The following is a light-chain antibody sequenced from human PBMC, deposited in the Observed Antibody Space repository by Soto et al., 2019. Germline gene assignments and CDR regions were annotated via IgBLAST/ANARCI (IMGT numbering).Light chain of an antibody. V-gene: IGKV1-39*01. J-gene: IGKJ3*01. CDR1: QSISSY. CDR2: AAS. Sequence: DIQMTQSPSSLSAYVGDRVTITCRASQSISSYLNRYQQKPGKAPKLLIYAASSLQSGVPSRFSGSGSGTDFTLTISSLQPEDFATYYCQQSYSTPRAFGPGTKVDIK. CDR3: QQSYSTPRA.